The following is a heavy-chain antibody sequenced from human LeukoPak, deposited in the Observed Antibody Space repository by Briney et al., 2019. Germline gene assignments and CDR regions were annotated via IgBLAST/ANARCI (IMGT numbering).Heavy chain of an antibody. CDR2: IIPIFGTA. V-gene: IGHV1-69*05. J-gene: IGHJ4*02. CDR1: GGTFSSYA. Sequence: GASVKVSCKASGGTFSSYAISWVRQAPGQGLEWMGGIIPIFGTANYAQKFQGRVTITTDESTSTAYMELSSLRSEDTAVYYCANQHSGGLNDLWGQGTLVTVSS. D-gene: IGHD2-15*01. CDR3: ANQHSGGLNDL.